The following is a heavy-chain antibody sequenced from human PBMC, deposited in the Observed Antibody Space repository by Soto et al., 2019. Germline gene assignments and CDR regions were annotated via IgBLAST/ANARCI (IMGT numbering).Heavy chain of an antibody. CDR3: ARNRLEYSSSSSHYYYGMDV. V-gene: IGHV1-69*12. D-gene: IGHD6-6*01. J-gene: IGHJ6*02. CDR2: IIPIFGTA. Sequence: QVQLVQSGAEVKKPGSSVKVSCKASGGIFSSYAISWVRQAPGQGLEWMGGIIPIFGTANYAQKFQGRVTITADESTSTAYMELSSLRSEDTAVYYCARNRLEYSSSSSHYYYGMDVWGQGTTVTVSS. CDR1: GGIFSSYA.